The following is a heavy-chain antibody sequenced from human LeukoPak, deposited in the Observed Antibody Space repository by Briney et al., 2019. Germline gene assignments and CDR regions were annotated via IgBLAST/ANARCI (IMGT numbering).Heavy chain of an antibody. D-gene: IGHD3-9*01. CDR3: ARGIRKDYDILTPHLINWFDP. CDR1: GYTFTGYY. V-gene: IGHV1-2*04. Sequence: ASVKVSCKASGYTFTGYYMHWVRQAPGQGLEWMGWINPNSGGTNYAQKFQGWVTMTRDTSISTAYMELSRLRSDDTAVYYCARGIRKDYDILTPHLINWFDPWGQGTLVTVPS. CDR2: INPNSGGT. J-gene: IGHJ5*02.